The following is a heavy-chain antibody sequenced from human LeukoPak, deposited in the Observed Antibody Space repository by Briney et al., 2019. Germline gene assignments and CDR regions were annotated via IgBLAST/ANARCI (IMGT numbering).Heavy chain of an antibody. D-gene: IGHD3-9*01. V-gene: IGHV3-74*01. Sequence: PGVSLTLSCAASGFTFSSYWLYWVRQAPGPGLVSVSRINSDGSSTSYADSVKGRFTISRDNAKNTLYLQMNSLRAEDTAVYYCARVLTSTVPRSIFDYWGQGTLVTVSS. J-gene: IGHJ4*02. CDR2: INSDGSST. CDR1: GFTFSSYW. CDR3: ARVLTSTVPRSIFDY.